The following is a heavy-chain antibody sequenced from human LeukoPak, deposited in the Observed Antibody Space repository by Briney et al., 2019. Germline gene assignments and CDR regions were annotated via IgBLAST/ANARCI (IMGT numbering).Heavy chain of an antibody. V-gene: IGHV3-48*03. J-gene: IGHJ4*02. Sequence: GGSLRLSCAASGFTFSSYEMNWVRQAPGKGLEWVSYISSSGSTIYYADSVKGRFTISRDNAKNSLYLQMNSLRADDTAVYYCARNRYGGNSGFDYWGQGTLVTVSS. CDR2: ISSSGSTI. CDR3: ARNRYGGNSGFDY. CDR1: GFTFSSYE. D-gene: IGHD4-23*01.